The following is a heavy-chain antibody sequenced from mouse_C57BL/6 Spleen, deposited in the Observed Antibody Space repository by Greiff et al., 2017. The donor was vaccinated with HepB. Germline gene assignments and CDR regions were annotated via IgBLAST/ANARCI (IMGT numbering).Heavy chain of an antibody. CDR3: ARRLPYWYFDV. D-gene: IGHD5-5*01. J-gene: IGHJ1*03. CDR2: INPGSGGT. V-gene: IGHV1-54*01. CDR1: GYAFTNYL. Sequence: QVQLQQSGAELVRPGTSVKVSCKASGYAFTNYLIEWVKQRPGQGLEWIGVINPGSGGTNYNEKFKGKATLTADKSSSTAYMQLSSLTSEDSAVYFCARRLPYWYFDVWDTGTTVTVSS.